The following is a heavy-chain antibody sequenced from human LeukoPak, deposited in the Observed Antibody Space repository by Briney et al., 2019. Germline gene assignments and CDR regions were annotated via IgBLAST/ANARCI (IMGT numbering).Heavy chain of an antibody. Sequence: ASVKVSCKASGYTFTGYYMHWVRQAPGQGLEWMGIINGNGGNVNYAQNFQGRVIMTRDTSTSTVYMELSSLRSEDTAVYYCARPSGSFHRYYYGMDVWGQGTTVTVSS. CDR1: GYTFTGYY. J-gene: IGHJ6*02. CDR3: ARPSGSFHRYYYGMDV. CDR2: INGNGGNV. V-gene: IGHV1-46*01. D-gene: IGHD1-26*01.